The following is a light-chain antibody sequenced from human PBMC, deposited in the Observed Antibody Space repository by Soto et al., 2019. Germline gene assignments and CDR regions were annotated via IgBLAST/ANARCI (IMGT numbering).Light chain of an antibody. V-gene: IGKV1-27*01. Sequence: DIQMTQSPSSLSASVGDRVTITCRASQDISDYLAWYQQKPGQLPKLLISAASTLQSGVPSRFRGSASGTDFTLTITGLQPDDFAHDYCQNYDGPPWTFGHGTKVYI. CDR1: QDISDY. J-gene: IGKJ1*01. CDR3: QNYDGPPWT. CDR2: AAS.